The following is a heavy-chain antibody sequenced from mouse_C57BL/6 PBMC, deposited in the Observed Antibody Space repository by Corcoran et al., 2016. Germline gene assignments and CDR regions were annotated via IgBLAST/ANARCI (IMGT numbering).Heavy chain of an antibody. D-gene: IGHD4-1*02. Sequence: EVQLQQSGPELVKPGASVKISCKASGYTFTDYYMNWVKQSHGKSLEWIGDINPNNGGTSYNQKFKGKATLTVDKSSSTAYMELRSLTSEDSAVYYCARLPQLFYYFDYWGQGTTLTVSS. CDR1: GYTFTDYY. V-gene: IGHV1-26*01. CDR3: ARLPQLFYYFDY. CDR2: INPNNGGT. J-gene: IGHJ2*01.